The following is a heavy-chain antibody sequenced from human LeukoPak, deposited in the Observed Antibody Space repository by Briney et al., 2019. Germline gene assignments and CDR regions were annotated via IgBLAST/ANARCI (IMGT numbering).Heavy chain of an antibody. CDR2: ISYDGSNK. CDR3: AKHGDGNSLDY. D-gene: IGHD4-17*01. V-gene: IGHV3-30*18. J-gene: IGHJ4*02. Sequence: GGSLRLSCGASGFSFSLYGMHWVRQAPGKGLEWVAVISYDGSNKYYADSVKGRFTISRDNSKNTLYLQMNSLRAEDTAVYYCAKHGDGNSLDYWGQGTLVTVSS. CDR1: GFSFSLYG.